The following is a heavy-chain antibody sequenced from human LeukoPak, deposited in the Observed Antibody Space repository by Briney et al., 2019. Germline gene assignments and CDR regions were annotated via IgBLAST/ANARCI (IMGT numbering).Heavy chain of an antibody. J-gene: IGHJ4*02. Sequence: RASVKVSCKVSGYTLTELSMHWVRQAPGKGLEWMGGFDPVDGGTIYAQKFQGRVTMTEDTSTDTAYMELSSLRSEDTAVYYCATDRVRKEYYDSSGYLYYFDYWGQGTLVTVSS. CDR1: GYTLTELS. V-gene: IGHV1-24*01. CDR3: ATDRVRKEYYDSSGYLYYFDY. CDR2: FDPVDGGT. D-gene: IGHD3-22*01.